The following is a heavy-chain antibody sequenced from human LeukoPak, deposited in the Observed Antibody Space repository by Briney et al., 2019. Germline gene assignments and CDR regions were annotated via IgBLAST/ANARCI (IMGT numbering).Heavy chain of an antibody. D-gene: IGHD2-2*01. J-gene: IGHJ5*02. V-gene: IGHV4-30-4*08. CDR1: GGSISSGDYY. CDR2: IYYSGST. Sequence: SSETLSLTCTVSGGSISSGDYYWSWIRQPPGKGLEWIGYIYYSGSTYYNPSLKSRVTISVDTSKNQFSLKLSSVTAADTAVYYCARVVDCSSTSCYVGGLDPWGQGTLVTVSS. CDR3: ARVVDCSSTSCYVGGLDP.